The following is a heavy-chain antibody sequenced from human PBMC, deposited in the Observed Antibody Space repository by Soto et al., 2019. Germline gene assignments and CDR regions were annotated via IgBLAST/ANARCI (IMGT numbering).Heavy chain of an antibody. Sequence: ASVKVSCKASGGTFSSYAISWVRQAPGQGLEWMGGIIPIFGTANYAQKFQGRVTITADESTSTAYMELGSLRSEDTAVYYCAREYYYDSSGPANAFDIWGQGTMVTVSS. CDR2: IIPIFGTA. J-gene: IGHJ3*02. D-gene: IGHD3-22*01. CDR1: GGTFSSYA. CDR3: AREYYYDSSGPANAFDI. V-gene: IGHV1-69*13.